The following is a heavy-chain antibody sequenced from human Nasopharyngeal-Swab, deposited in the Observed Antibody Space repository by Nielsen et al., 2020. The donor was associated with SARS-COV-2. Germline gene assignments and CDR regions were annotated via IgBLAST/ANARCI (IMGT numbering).Heavy chain of an antibody. J-gene: IGHJ6*03. CDR1: GFTFSDYY. CDR3: ARKAGLLPYYMDV. CDR2: ISSSGSTI. D-gene: IGHD2-15*01. V-gene: IGHV3-11*04. Sequence: GGSLSLSCAASGFTFSDYYMIWIRQAPGKGLEWVSYISSSGSTIYYADSVKGRFTISRDNAKNSLYLQMNSLRAEDTAVYYCARKAGLLPYYMDVWGKGTTVTVSS.